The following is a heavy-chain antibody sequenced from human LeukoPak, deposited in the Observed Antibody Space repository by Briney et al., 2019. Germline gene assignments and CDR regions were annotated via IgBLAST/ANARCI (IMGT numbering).Heavy chain of an antibody. D-gene: IGHD2-2*03. CDR1: GFTFSSDY. V-gene: IGHV3-53*01. CDR2: IYISGTT. Sequence: GGSLRLSCAASGFTFSSDYMTWVRQPPGKALEWISVIYISGTTYYADSVKGRFTISRDKSKNTLYLQMNSLRAEDTAVYYCARDFSQTGGYLDWGQGTLVTVSS. J-gene: IGHJ4*02. CDR3: ARDFSQTGGYLD.